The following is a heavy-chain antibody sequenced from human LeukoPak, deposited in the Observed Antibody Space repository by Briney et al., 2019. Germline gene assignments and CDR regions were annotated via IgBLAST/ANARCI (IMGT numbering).Heavy chain of an antibody. CDR2: IKKDGSEK. Sequence: GGSLRLSCAASGFTFSSYAMSWVRQAPGKGLEWVANIKKDGSEKYYVDSVKGRFTISRDNAKTSLNLQMNSLRAEDTAVYYCARGLRARLLLRIRFFDYWGQGTLVTVSS. V-gene: IGHV3-7*01. CDR1: GFTFSSYA. CDR3: ARGLRARLLLRIRFFDY. J-gene: IGHJ4*02. D-gene: IGHD2-15*01.